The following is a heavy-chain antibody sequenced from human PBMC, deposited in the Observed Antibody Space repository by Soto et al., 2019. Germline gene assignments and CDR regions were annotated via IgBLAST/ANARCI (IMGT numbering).Heavy chain of an antibody. CDR1: GGSFSGYY. J-gene: IGHJ5*02. V-gene: IGHV4-34*01. D-gene: IGHD3-3*01. CDR3: ARDITIFGVVTPPP. Sequence: SETLSLTCAVYGGSFSGYYWSWIRQPPGKGLEWIGEINHSGSTNYNPSLKSRVTISVDTSKNQFSLKLSSVTAADTAVYYCARDITIFGVVTPPPSGQGMLDIVSS. CDR2: INHSGST.